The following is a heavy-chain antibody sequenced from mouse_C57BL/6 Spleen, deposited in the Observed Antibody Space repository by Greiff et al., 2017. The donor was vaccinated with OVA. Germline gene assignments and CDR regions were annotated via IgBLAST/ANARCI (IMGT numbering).Heavy chain of an antibody. V-gene: IGHV1-15*01. CDR3: TRCPYYGSSHLDY. CDR2: IDPETGGT. J-gene: IGHJ2*01. D-gene: IGHD1-1*01. Sequence: QVQLQQSGAELVRPGASVTLSCKASGYTFTDYEMHWVKQTPVHGLEWIGAIDPETGGTAYNQKFKGKAILTADKSSSTAYMELRSLTSEDSAVYYCTRCPYYGSSHLDYWGQGTTLTVSS. CDR1: GYTFTDYE.